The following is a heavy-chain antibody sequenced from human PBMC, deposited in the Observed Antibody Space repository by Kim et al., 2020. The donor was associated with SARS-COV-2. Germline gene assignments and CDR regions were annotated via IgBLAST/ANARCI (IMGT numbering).Heavy chain of an antibody. Sequence: GGSLRLSCAASGFTFSSYAMHWVRQAPGKGLEWVAVISYDGSNKYYADSVKGRFTISRDNSKNTLYLQMNSLRAEDTAVYYCARAGEGEYYDILTGYYNLRGPEHTADYWGQGTLVTVSS. J-gene: IGHJ4*02. CDR2: ISYDGSNK. D-gene: IGHD3-9*01. V-gene: IGHV3-30*04. CDR3: ARAGEGEYYDILTGYYNLRGPEHTADY. CDR1: GFTFSSYA.